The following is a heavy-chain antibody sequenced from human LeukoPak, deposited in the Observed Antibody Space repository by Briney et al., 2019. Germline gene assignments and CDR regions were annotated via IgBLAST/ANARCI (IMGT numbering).Heavy chain of an antibody. J-gene: IGHJ4*02. CDR3: AKYCSSTSCYLGFDY. CDR1: GYTFTGYY. V-gene: IGHV1-2*02. D-gene: IGHD2-2*01. Sequence: RASVKVYCKASGYTFTGYYMHWERQAPGQWLEWMGWINPNSGGTNYAQKFQGRVTMTRDTSISTAYMELSRLRSDDTVVYYCAKYCSSTSCYLGFDYWGQGTLVTVSS. CDR2: INPNSGGT.